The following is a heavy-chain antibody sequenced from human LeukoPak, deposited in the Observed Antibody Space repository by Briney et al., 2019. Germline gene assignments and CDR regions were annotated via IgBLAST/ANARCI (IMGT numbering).Heavy chain of an antibody. V-gene: IGHV1-46*01. Sequence: ASVKVSCKASGYTFTSYYMHWVRQAPGQGLEWMGIINPSGGSTSYAQKFQGRVTMTRDMSTSTVYMELSSLRSEDTAVYYCAREGQWLVPGNWFDPWGQGTLVTVSS. CDR1: GYTFTSYY. J-gene: IGHJ5*02. D-gene: IGHD6-19*01. CDR3: AREGQWLVPGNWFDP. CDR2: INPSGGST.